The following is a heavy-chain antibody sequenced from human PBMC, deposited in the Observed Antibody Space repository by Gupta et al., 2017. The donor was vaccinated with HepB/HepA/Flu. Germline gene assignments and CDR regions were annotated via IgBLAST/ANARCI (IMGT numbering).Heavy chain of an antibody. CDR3: ARVVSIAARGLYYFDY. CDR1: GYTFTGYY. CDR2: INPNSGGT. D-gene: IGHD6-6*01. Sequence: QVQLVQSGAEVKKPGASVKVSCKASGYTFTGYYMHWVRQAPGQGLEWMGWINPNSGGTNYAQKFQGRVTMTRDTSISTAYMELSRLRSDDTAVYYCARVVSIAARGLYYFDYWGQGTLVTVSS. J-gene: IGHJ4*02. V-gene: IGHV1-2*02.